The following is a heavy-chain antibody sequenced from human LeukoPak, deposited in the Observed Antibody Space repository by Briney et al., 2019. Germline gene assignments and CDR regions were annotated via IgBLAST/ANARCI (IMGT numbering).Heavy chain of an antibody. D-gene: IGHD2-2*01. Sequence: GGSLRLSCAASGFTFSSYWMSWVRQAPGKGLEWVANIKQDGSEKYYVDSVKGRFTISRDNAKNSLYLQMNSLGAEDTAVYYCARVDIVVVPAAKSGKGYYYYYYMDVWGKGTTVTVSS. V-gene: IGHV3-7*01. CDR2: IKQDGSEK. CDR3: ARVDIVVVPAAKSGKGYYYYYYMDV. CDR1: GFTFSSYW. J-gene: IGHJ6*03.